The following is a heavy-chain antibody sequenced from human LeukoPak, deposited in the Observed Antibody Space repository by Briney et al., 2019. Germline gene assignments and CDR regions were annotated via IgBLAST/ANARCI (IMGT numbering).Heavy chain of an antibody. J-gene: IGHJ6*02. Sequence: PGGSLRLSCAASGFTFSSYAMSWVRQAPGKGLEWVSAVTASAGNTYYADSVKGRFTTSRDNSKNTLYLQVNSLRAEDTAVYYCAKGDYYGSGSTFKNGMDVWGQGTTVTVSS. V-gene: IGHV3-23*01. CDR2: VTASAGNT. CDR1: GFTFSSYA. D-gene: IGHD3-10*01. CDR3: AKGDYYGSGSTFKNGMDV.